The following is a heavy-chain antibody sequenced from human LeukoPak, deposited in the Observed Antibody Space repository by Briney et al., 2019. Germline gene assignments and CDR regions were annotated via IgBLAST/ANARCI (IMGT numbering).Heavy chain of an antibody. CDR1: GFTFSSYA. V-gene: IGHV3-23*01. Sequence: GGSLRLSCAASGFTFSSYAMSWVRQAPGKGLEWVSAISGSGGSTYYADSVKGRFTISRDNSKNTLYLQMNSLRAGDTAVYYCAKSHGFVVVTATFDYWGQGTLVTVSS. CDR3: AKSHGFVVVTATFDY. CDR2: ISGSGGST. J-gene: IGHJ4*02. D-gene: IGHD2-21*02.